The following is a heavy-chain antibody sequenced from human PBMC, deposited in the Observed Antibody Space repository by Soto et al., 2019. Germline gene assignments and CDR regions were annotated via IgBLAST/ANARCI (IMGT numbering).Heavy chain of an antibody. Sequence: PGGSLRLSCAASGFTFHNYAMHWVRQAPGKGLEWVSLISWDGDHIYSADSVKGRFTISRDNSKNSLYLQMNSLTTEDTAFYYCAKAKYYYDTSGYFPFDYWGQGTLVTVSS. D-gene: IGHD3-22*01. CDR3: AKAKYYYDTSGYFPFDY. CDR2: ISWDGDHI. CDR1: GFTFHNYA. J-gene: IGHJ4*02. V-gene: IGHV3-43D*04.